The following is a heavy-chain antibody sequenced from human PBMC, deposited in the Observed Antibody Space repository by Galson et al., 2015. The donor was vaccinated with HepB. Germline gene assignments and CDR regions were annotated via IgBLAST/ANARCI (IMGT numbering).Heavy chain of an antibody. J-gene: IGHJ4*02. V-gene: IGHV4-39*07. D-gene: IGHD3-9*01. CDR1: GGSISSSSYY. CDR2: INHSGST. CDR3: ARTTDGADILTGYRYYFDY. Sequence: ETLSLTCTVSGGSISSSSYYWGWIRQPPGKGLEWIGEINHSGSTNYNPSLKSRVTISVDTSKNQFSLKLSSVTAADTAVYYCARTTDGADILTGYRYYFDYWGQGTLVTVSS.